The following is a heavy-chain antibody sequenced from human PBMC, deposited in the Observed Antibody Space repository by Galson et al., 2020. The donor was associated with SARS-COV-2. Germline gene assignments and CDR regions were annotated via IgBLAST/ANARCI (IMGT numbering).Heavy chain of an antibody. J-gene: IGHJ6*02. V-gene: IGHV3-21*01. D-gene: IGHD2-2*01. CDR2: ISSSSDYI. CDR1: GFTFSDYS. Sequence: GGSLRLSCAASGFTFSDYSMNWVRQAPGKGLEWVLCISSSSDYIDYADSVKGRITVSRDNAKNALYLEMNSLRAEDTAVYYCARYCSSSSCYYYYYGMDVWGQGTTVTVSS. CDR3: ARYCSSSSCYYYYYGMDV.